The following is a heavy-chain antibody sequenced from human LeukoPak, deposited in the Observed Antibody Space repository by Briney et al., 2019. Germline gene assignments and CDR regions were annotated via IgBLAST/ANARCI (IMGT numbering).Heavy chain of an antibody. CDR3: VAAHHSSSWDRAGYYYMDV. V-gene: IGHV4-59*11. D-gene: IGHD6-13*01. CDR1: GGSISSHY. CDR2: IYYSGST. J-gene: IGHJ6*03. Sequence: KSSETLSLTCTVSGGSISSHYWSWIRQPPGKGLEWIGYIYYSGSTNYNPSLKSRVTISVDTSKNQFSLKLSSVTAADTAVYYCVAAHHSSSWDRAGYYYMDVWGKGTTVTVSS.